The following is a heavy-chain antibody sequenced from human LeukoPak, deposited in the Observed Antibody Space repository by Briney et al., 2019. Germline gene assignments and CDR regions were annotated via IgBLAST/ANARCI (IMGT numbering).Heavy chain of an antibody. CDR2: INPDSGGT. CDR1: GYTFTCYY. D-gene: IGHD3-10*01. Sequence: GASVKVSCKASGYTFTCYYMHWVRQAPGQGLEWMGWINPDSGGTNYAQKFQGRVTMTRDTSISTAYMELSRLRSDDTAVYYCAREAHYYYGFQGFDPWGQGTLVTVSS. J-gene: IGHJ5*02. V-gene: IGHV1-2*02. CDR3: AREAHYYYGFQGFDP.